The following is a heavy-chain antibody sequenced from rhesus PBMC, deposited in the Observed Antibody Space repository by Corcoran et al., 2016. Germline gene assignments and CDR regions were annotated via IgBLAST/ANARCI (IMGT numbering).Heavy chain of an antibody. CDR1: GGAISRDYD. Sequence: QVQLQESGPGVLKPSEILSLTCAVSGGAISRDYDWSWIRQPPGKGLECIGYIYGSNGDTNYHPSLKTRVTISKDASRNQFSLRLKSVTAADTAVYYCARRHGPFDYWGQGLLVTVSS. CDR2: IYGSNGDT. V-gene: IGHV4-76*01. CDR3: ARRHGPFDY. J-gene: IGHJ4*01.